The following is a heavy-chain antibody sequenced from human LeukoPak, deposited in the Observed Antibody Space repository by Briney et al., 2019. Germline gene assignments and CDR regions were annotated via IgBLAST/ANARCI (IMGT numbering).Heavy chain of an antibody. V-gene: IGHV3-33*01. D-gene: IGHD4-11*01. CDR3: ARGDPYYSGSNYYYMDV. CDR2: IWHDGSNK. Sequence: GGTLRPSCAASGFTFSSYGMHWVRQAPGKGLEWVAGIWHDGSNKNYGDSVQGRFTISRDNSKNTLYLEMNSLRAEDTAVYYCARGDPYYSGSNYYYMDVWGKGTAVTVSS. CDR1: GFTFSSYG. J-gene: IGHJ6*03.